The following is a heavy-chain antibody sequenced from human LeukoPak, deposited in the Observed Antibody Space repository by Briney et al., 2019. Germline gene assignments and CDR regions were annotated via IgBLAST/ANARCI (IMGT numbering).Heavy chain of an antibody. CDR1: GFTFSSYA. V-gene: IGHV3-23*01. CDR2: ISGSGGST. Sequence: PGGSLRLFCAASGFTFSSYAMSWVRQAPGKGLEWVSAISGSGGSTYYADSVKGRFTISRDNSKNTLYLQMNSLRAEDTAVYYCAKADFGFGVFDYWGQGTLVTVSS. CDR3: AKADFGFGVFDY. D-gene: IGHD3-10*01. J-gene: IGHJ4*02.